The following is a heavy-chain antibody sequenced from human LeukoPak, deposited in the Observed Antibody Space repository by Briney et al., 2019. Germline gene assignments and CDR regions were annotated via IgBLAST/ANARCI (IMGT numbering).Heavy chain of an antibody. V-gene: IGHV4-31*03. Sequence: PSQTLSLTCTVSGGSISSGGYYWSWIRQHPGKGLEWIGYIYYSGSTYYNPSLKSRVTISVDTSKNQFSLKLSSVTAADTAVYYCARIRGDYGTVDYWGQGTLVTVSS. D-gene: IGHD4-17*01. CDR3: ARIRGDYGTVDY. CDR1: GGSISSGGYY. J-gene: IGHJ4*02. CDR2: IYYSGST.